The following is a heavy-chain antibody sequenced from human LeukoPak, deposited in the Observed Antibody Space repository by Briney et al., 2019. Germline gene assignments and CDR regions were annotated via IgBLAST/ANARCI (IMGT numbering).Heavy chain of an antibody. J-gene: IGHJ4*02. V-gene: IGHV3-23*01. CDR3: EVTGAAGYFDY. Sequence: TGGSLRLSCAASGFTFSSYAMSWVRQAPGKGLEWVSAISGSGGSTYYADSVKGRFTISRDNSKNTLYLQMNSLRAEDTAVYYCEVTGAAGYFDYWGQGTLVTVSS. CDR2: ISGSGGST. CDR1: GFTFSSYA.